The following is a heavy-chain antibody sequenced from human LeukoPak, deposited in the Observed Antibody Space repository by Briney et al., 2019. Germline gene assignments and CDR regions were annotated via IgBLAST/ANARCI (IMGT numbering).Heavy chain of an antibody. CDR3: ARDLQLEDLDY. D-gene: IGHD2-2*01. J-gene: IGHJ4*02. Sequence: GASVKVSCKASGYTFTSYYMHWVRQAPGQGLEWMGIINPSGGSTSYAQKSQGRVTMTRDTSTSTVYMELSSLRSEDTAVYYCARDLQLEDLDYWGQGTLVTVSS. CDR1: GYTFTSYY. V-gene: IGHV1-46*01. CDR2: INPSGGST.